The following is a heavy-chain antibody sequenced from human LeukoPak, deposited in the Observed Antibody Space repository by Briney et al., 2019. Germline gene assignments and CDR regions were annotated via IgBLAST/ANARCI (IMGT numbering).Heavy chain of an antibody. V-gene: IGHV4-34*01. J-gene: IGHJ4*02. CDR1: GGSFSGYY. CDR2: INHSGST. D-gene: IGHD3-16*02. Sequence: SETLSLTCAVYGGSFSGYYWSWIRQPPGKGLEWIGEINHSGSTNYNPSLKSRVTISVDTSKNQFSLKLSSVTAADTAVYYCASTDRLMYYDYVWGSHRQYYFDYWGQGTLVTVPS. CDR3: ASTDRLMYYDYVWGSHRQYYFDY.